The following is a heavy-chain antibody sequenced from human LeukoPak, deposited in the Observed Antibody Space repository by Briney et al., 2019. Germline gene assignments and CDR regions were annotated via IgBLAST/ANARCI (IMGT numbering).Heavy chain of an antibody. CDR3: ARYDSHYVDY. CDR2: ISSSSSYI. CDR1: GFTFSSYS. V-gene: IGHV3-21*01. Sequence: PGGSLRLSCAASGFTFSSYSMNWVRQAPGKGLEWVSSISSSSSYIYYADSVKGRFTISRDNAKNTLYLQMNSLRAEDTAVYYCARYDSHYVDYWGQGTLVTVSS. D-gene: IGHD3-9*01. J-gene: IGHJ4*02.